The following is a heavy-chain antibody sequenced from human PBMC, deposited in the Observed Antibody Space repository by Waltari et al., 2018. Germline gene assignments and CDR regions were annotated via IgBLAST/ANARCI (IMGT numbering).Heavy chain of an antibody. CDR1: GFTFSSYG. CDR3: AKASDGQLLWFGNAGYYYGMDV. D-gene: IGHD3-10*01. V-gene: IGHV3-30*18. Sequence: QVQLVESGGGVVQPGRSLRLSCAASGFTFSSYGMHWVRQAPGKGLEWVAVISNDGSNKYYADSVKGRFTISRDNSKNTLYLKMNSLRAEDTAVYYCAKASDGQLLWFGNAGYYYGMDVWGQGP. J-gene: IGHJ6*02. CDR2: ISNDGSNK.